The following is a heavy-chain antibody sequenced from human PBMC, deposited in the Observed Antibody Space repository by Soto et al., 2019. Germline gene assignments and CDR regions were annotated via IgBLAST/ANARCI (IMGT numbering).Heavy chain of an antibody. CDR3: ATTGGSCSTTTCYTYGMCG. J-gene: IGHJ6*02. CDR2: ISSSSSTI. Sequence: PGGSLRLSCAASRFTFSSYDMNWVRQAPGKGLERVSYISSSSSTIYYADAVKGRFTSSRDNAKNSLYLQMNGLRDEDTAVYFSATTGGSCSTTTCYTYGMCGRDQGPRGAVCS. V-gene: IGHV3-48*02. D-gene: IGHD2-2*02. CDR1: RFTFSSYD.